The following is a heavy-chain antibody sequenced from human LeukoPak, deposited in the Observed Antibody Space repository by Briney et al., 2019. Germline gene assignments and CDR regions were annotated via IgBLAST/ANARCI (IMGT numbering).Heavy chain of an antibody. CDR1: GFTFSRYW. D-gene: IGHD3-22*01. CDR3: ASSSGGFNWFDP. V-gene: IGHV3-74*01. Sequence: GGSLRLSCAASGFTFSRYWMHWVRQAPGKGLVWVSRINSDGSSTNYADSVKGRFTISRDNAKTTLYLQMNSLRVEDTAVYYCASSSGGFNWFDPWGQGTLVTVPS. J-gene: IGHJ5*02. CDR2: INSDGSST.